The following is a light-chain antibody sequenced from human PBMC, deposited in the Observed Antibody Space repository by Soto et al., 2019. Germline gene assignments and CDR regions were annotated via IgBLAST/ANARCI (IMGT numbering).Light chain of an antibody. CDR2: IAS. CDR1: QDISNY. J-gene: IGKJ4*01. Sequence: DIQMTQSPSSLSASVGDRVTITCQASQDISNYLNWYQQKPGKAPKVLIYIASRLQPGVPSRFSGRGSGTDFSLTISNLQPEDFATYFCQQSKSFPLTFGGGTKVDIK. CDR3: QQSKSFPLT. V-gene: IGKV1-39*01.